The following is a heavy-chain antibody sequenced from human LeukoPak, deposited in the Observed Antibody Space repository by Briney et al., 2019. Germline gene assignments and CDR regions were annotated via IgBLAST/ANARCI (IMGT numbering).Heavy chain of an antibody. D-gene: IGHD3-10*01. Sequence: GGSLRLSCAASGFTFSSYSMNWVRQAPGKGLEWVSYISSSSSTIYYADSVKGRFTISRDNAKNSLYLQMNSLRAEGTAVYYCASPAMVRGVIITEDYWGQGTLVTVSS. CDR1: GFTFSSYS. CDR3: ASPAMVRGVIITEDY. CDR2: ISSSSSTI. J-gene: IGHJ4*02. V-gene: IGHV3-48*04.